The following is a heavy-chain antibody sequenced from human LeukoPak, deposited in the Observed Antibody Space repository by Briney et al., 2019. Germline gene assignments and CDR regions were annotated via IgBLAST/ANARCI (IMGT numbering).Heavy chain of an antibody. V-gene: IGHV3-48*04. J-gene: IGHJ4*02. D-gene: IGHD6-19*01. CDR3: AREEGLSSGWLDY. Sequence: GGSLRLSCAASGFTFSSYSMNWVRQAPGKGLEWVSYISSSSTIYYADSVKGRFTISRDNAKNSLYLQMNSLRAEDTAVYYCAREEGLSSGWLDYWGQGTLVTVSS. CDR2: ISSSSTI. CDR1: GFTFSSYS.